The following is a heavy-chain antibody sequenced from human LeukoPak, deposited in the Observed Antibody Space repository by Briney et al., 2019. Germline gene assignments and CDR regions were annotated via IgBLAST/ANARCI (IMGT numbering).Heavy chain of an antibody. CDR2: INHSGST. V-gene: IGHV4-34*01. CDR3: ARHYGSGSNYSPFDY. CDR1: GGSFSGYY. J-gene: IGHJ4*02. Sequence: SETLSLTCAVYGGSFSGYYWSWIRQPPGKGLEWIGEINHSGSTNYNPSLKSRVTISVDTSKNQFSLKLSSVTAADTAVYYCARHYGSGSNYSPFDYWGQGALVTVSS. D-gene: IGHD3-10*01.